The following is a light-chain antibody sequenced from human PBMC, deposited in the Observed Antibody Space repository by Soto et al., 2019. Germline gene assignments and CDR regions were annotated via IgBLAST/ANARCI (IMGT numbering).Light chain of an antibody. CDR1: SSNIGSNY. V-gene: IGLV1-47*01. CDR2: RNN. CDR3: SSYAGSHIFVL. J-gene: IGLJ2*01. Sequence: QAVVTQPPSASGTPGQTVIISCSGSSSNIGSNYLYWYQQVPGTAPKLLIYRNNQRPSGVPDRFSGSKSGTSGSLAIRGLRSEDEADYYCSSYAGSHIFVLIGGGTKLTVL.